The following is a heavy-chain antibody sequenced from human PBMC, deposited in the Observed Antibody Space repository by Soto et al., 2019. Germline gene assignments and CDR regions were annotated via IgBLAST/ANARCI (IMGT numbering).Heavy chain of an antibody. CDR2: ISYDGSNK. J-gene: IGHJ4*02. V-gene: IGHV3-30*18. CDR1: GFTFSSYG. Sequence: QVQLVESGGGVVQPGRSLRLSCAASGFTFSSYGMHWVRQAPGKGLDWVAVISYDGSNKYYADSVKGRFTISRDNSKNTLYLQMNSLRAEDTAVYYCAKDDLDYGGNSEGGGDYWGQGTLVTVSS. D-gene: IGHD4-17*01. CDR3: AKDDLDYGGNSEGGGDY.